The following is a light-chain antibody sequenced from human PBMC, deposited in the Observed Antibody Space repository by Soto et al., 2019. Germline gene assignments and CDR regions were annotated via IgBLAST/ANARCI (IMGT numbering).Light chain of an antibody. Sequence: DIQMTQSPSTLSASVGDRVTITCRASQSISVWLAWYQQKAGKAPNLLIYKASRLESGVPSRFSGSGPETEFTLTISTLQPDDFATYYCQQYNTYPWTFGQGTKVDI. V-gene: IGKV1-5*03. CDR3: QQYNTYPWT. J-gene: IGKJ1*01. CDR2: KAS. CDR1: QSISVW.